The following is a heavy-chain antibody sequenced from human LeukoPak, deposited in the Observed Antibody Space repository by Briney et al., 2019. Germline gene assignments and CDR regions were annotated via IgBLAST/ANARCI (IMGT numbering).Heavy chain of an antibody. CDR3: ARGRDSGSRTYYFDY. V-gene: IGHV1-2*02. CDR2: ISPITGGT. J-gene: IGHJ4*02. CDR1: GYTFTDYF. Sequence: VASVKVSCKASGYTFTDYFLHWVRQAPGQGLEWLAWISPITGGTKYAQKFQGRVTLTRDTSISTAYMELSRLRSDGTAVYFCARGRDSGSRTYYFDYWGQGTLVTVSS. D-gene: IGHD1-26*01.